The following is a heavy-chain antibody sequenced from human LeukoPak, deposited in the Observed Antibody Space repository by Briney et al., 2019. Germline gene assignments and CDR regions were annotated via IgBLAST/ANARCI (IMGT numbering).Heavy chain of an antibody. CDR2: IYTSGST. Sequence: SETLSLTCTVSGGSISSSSYYWSWIRQPAGKGLEWIGRIYTSGSTNYNPSLKSRVTISVDTSKNQFSLKLSSVTAADTAVYYCARGRIAAAGNWFDPWGQGTLVTVSS. D-gene: IGHD6-13*01. J-gene: IGHJ5*02. V-gene: IGHV4-61*02. CDR3: ARGRIAAAGNWFDP. CDR1: GGSISSSSYY.